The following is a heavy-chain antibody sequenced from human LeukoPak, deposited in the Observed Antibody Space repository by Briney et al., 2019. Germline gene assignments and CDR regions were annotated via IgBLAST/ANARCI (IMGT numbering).Heavy chain of an antibody. D-gene: IGHD2/OR15-2a*01. CDR3: ARDFREYSRNWFDP. CDR2: IIPMFGTA. J-gene: IGHJ5*02. CDR1: GGTFSSYA. Sequence: ASVKVSCKASGGTFSSYAISWVRQAPGQGLEWMGGIIPMFGTANYAQKFQGRVTITADESTTTAYMELSSLRSDDTAVYYCARDFREYSRNWFDPWGQGTLVTVSS. V-gene: IGHV1-69*13.